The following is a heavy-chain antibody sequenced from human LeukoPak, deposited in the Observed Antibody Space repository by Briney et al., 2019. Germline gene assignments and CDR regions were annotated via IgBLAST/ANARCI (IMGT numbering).Heavy chain of an antibody. D-gene: IGHD2-2*01. J-gene: IGHJ4*02. V-gene: IGHV4-59*01. CDR3: AGGGYCSRSNCFAALLDY. CDR1: GASISRYY. Sequence: PSETLSLTCTVSGASISRYYWSWIRQSPGMGLEWIAYMQYSGATNYNPSLKSRVTLSVDTSKSQFSLKLNSVTAADTAVYFCAGGGYCSRSNCFAALLDYWGQGKLVTVSS. CDR2: MQYSGAT.